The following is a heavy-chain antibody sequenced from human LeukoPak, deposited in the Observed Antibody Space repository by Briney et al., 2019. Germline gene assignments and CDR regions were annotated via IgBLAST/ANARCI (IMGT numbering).Heavy chain of an antibody. CDR2: MYHSGST. V-gene: IGHV4-38-2*02. CDR1: GYSITSGSY. J-gene: IGHJ4*02. D-gene: IGHD4-23*01. Sequence: SETLSLTCSVSGYSITSGSYWGWIRQPPGKGLEWIGSMYHSGSTYYNPSLKSRVTISVDTSKNQFSLKLNSVTAADTAVYYCARDRLRWPKIDYWGQGTLVTVSS. CDR3: ARDRLRWPKIDY.